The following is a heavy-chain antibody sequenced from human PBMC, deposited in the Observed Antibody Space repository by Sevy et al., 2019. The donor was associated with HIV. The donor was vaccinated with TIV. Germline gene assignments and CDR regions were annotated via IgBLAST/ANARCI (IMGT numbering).Heavy chain of an antibody. CDR3: ARSGGYNKYDY. Sequence: GGFLRLSCAASGFTFSGYWMHWVRQAPGKGLVWVSLINSDGSSTNYADPVKGRFTISRDNAKNTLYLQMNSLRAEDTAVYYCARSGGYNKYDYWGQGTLVTVSS. J-gene: IGHJ4*02. CDR2: INSDGSST. V-gene: IGHV3-74*01. CDR1: GFTFSGYW. D-gene: IGHD2-15*01.